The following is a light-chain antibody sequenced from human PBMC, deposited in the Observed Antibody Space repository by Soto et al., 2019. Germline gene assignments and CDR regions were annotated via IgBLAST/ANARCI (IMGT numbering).Light chain of an antibody. Sequence: DIPMTQSPSTLSASVGDRVTITCRASQSIDSRLAWYQQKPGKAPKLLIYRASSLESGVPSRFSGSGSGTKFTLTIISLQPDDFATYYCQQYNSYSSFTFGPGTKVDIK. CDR1: QSIDSR. CDR2: RAS. J-gene: IGKJ3*01. CDR3: QQYNSYSSFT. V-gene: IGKV1-5*03.